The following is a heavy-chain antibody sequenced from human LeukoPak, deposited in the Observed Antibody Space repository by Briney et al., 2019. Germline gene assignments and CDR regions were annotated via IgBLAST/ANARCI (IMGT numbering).Heavy chain of an antibody. CDR3: ATRTTYYYGSGVLGYMDV. CDR1: GGSISSGSYY. D-gene: IGHD3-10*01. Sequence: TLSLTCTVSGGSISSGSYYWSWIRQPAGKGLEWIGRIYTSGSTNYNPSLKSRVTISVDTSKNQFSLKLSSVTAADTAVYYCATRTTYYYGSGVLGYMDVWGKGTTVTVSS. CDR2: IYTSGST. V-gene: IGHV4-61*02. J-gene: IGHJ6*03.